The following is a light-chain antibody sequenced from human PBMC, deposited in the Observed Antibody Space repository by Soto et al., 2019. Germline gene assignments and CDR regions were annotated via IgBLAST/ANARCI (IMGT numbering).Light chain of an antibody. CDR1: SRDIGTSNL. J-gene: IGLJ1*01. CDR3: YSFTGISTSLFV. V-gene: IGLV2-23*02. CDR2: EVT. Sequence: QSALTQPASVSGSPGQSITISCTGTSRDIGTSNLVSWYQQYPGKAPKLMIYEVTKRPSGISYRFSGSKSGNTASLTISGLQPEDEADDYCYSFTGISTSLFVFGTGTKVTVL.